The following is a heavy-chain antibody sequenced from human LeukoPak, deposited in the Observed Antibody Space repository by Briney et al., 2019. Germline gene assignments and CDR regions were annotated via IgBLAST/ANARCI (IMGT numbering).Heavy chain of an antibody. CDR3: ARERTWFGELPLFDY. CDR1: GFTFSNFY. Sequence: GGSLRLSCAASGFTFSNFYMSWVRQGPGKGLEWVANINQDGSEKYYVDSVKGRFTISRDNAKNSLYLQMNSLRAEDTAVYYCARERTWFGELPLFDYWGQGTLVTVSS. D-gene: IGHD3-10*01. CDR2: INQDGSEK. J-gene: IGHJ4*02. V-gene: IGHV3-7*01.